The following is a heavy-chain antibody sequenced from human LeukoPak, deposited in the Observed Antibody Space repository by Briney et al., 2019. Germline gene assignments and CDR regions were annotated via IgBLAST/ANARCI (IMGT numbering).Heavy chain of an antibody. J-gene: IGHJ4*02. CDR3: ARGKGGNWNYAIFNY. CDR1: GFTFSRYD. D-gene: IGHD1-7*01. CDR2: IGSAGDT. Sequence: GGSLRLSCAASGFTFSRYDMHWVRQATGKGLEWVSAIGSAGDTYYPGSVKGRFTISRENAKNSLYLQVNSLRAGGTAVYFCARGKGGNWNYAIFNYWGQGTLVTVSS. V-gene: IGHV3-13*01.